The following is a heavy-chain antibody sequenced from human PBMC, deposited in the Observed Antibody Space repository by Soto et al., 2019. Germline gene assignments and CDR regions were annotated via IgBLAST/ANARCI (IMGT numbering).Heavy chain of an antibody. V-gene: IGHV4-4*07. CDR3: AGDQGYYLSGVDV. Sequence: PSETLSLTCTVYGGSISNYYWSWIRQPAGKGLEWIGRIYSSGSTNYNPSLKSRVTVSVDKSKNQFSLKLSSVTAADTAVYFCAGDQGYYLSGVDVWGQGTTVTVSS. J-gene: IGHJ6*02. CDR2: IYSSGST. CDR1: GGSISNYY.